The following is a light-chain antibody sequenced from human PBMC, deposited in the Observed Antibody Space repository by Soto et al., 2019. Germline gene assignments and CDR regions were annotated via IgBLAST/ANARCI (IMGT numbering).Light chain of an antibody. V-gene: IGLV1-44*01. J-gene: IGLJ1*01. CDR1: SXNIGSNT. CDR3: AGWDASLNGSV. CDR2: SNN. Sequence: QSVLTQPPSASGTTGQRVTISCSGSSXNIGSNTVNWYQQLPGTAPKLLIYSNNQRPSWVPDRFSGAKSGTSASLAISGLQSEDEADYYCAGWDASLNGSVFGTGPKVTV.